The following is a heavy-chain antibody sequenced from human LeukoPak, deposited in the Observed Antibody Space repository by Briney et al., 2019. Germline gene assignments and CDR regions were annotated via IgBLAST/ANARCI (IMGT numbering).Heavy chain of an antibody. V-gene: IGHV4-39*01. CDR3: ARQRGSGWYPGDFDY. CDR2: IYYSGST. CDR1: GGSISSSSYY. Sequence: PPETLFLTCTVSGGSISSSSYYWGWIRQPPGKGLEWIGSIYYSGSTYYNPSLKSRVTISVDTSKNQFSLKLSSVTAADSAVYYCARQRGSGWYPGDFDYWGQGTLVTVSS. J-gene: IGHJ4*02. D-gene: IGHD6-19*01.